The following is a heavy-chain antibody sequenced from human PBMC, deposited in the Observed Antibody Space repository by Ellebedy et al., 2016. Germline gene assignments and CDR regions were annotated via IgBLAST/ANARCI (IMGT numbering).Heavy chain of an antibody. CDR2: INHSGST. V-gene: IGHV4-34*01. CDR3: ARGNYYDSSGYYWVIDY. J-gene: IGHJ4*02. Sequence: SETLSLTCAVYGGSFSGYYWSWIRQPPGKGLEWIGEINHSGSTNYNPSLKSRVTISVDTSKNQFSLKLSSVTAADTAVYYCARGNYYDSSGYYWVIDYWGQGTLVTVSS. D-gene: IGHD3-22*01. CDR1: GGSFSGYY.